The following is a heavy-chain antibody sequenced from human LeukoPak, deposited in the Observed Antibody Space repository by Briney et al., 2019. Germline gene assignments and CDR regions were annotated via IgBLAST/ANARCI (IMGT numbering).Heavy chain of an antibody. CDR3: AKDTPLCYFDY. D-gene: IGHD3-16*01. V-gene: IGHV3-48*01. CDR2: ISSSSSTI. CDR1: GFIFSSYT. J-gene: IGHJ4*02. Sequence: GGSLRLSCAASGFIFSSYTMNWVRQAPGKGLEWVSYISSSSSTIYYADSVKGRFTISRDNSKNTLYLQMNSLRADDTAVYYCAKDTPLCYFDYWGQGTLVTVSS.